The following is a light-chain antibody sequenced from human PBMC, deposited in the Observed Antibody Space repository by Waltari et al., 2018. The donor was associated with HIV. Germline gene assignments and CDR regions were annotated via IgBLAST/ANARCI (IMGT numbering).Light chain of an antibody. CDR1: ALPKQY. CDR2: KDS. CDR3: QSVDSSGSIWV. V-gene: IGLV3-25*03. Sequence: QPPSVSVSPGQTATITCSGDALPKQYAYWYQQKPGQAPVLVIYKDSERPSGIPERFSGSSSGTTVTLTISGVQAEDEADYHCQSVDSSGSIWVFGGGTKLTVL. J-gene: IGLJ3*02.